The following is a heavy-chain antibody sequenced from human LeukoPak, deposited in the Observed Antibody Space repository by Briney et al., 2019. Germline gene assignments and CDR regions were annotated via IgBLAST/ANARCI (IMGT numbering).Heavy chain of an antibody. Sequence: SGTLSLTCAVYGGSFSGYYWSWIRQPPGKGLEWIGYIYYSGSTNYNPSLKSRVTISVDTSKNQFSLKLSSVTAADTDVYYCARDATLNYAFDIWGQGTMVTVSS. CDR2: IYYSGST. V-gene: IGHV4-59*01. CDR3: ARDATLNYAFDI. D-gene: IGHD1-20*01. CDR1: GGSFSGYY. J-gene: IGHJ3*02.